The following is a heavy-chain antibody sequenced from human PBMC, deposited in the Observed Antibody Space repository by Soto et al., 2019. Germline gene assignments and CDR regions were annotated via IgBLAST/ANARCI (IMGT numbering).Heavy chain of an antibody. Sequence: GGSRRLSGAASGFTFSSYAMSWGRQSPGKGLEWVSATSGSGGSTYYADSVKGRFTISTDNSKNTLDLQVNGLGAEYTARYYCANGRGELPLEFDNWGQGTLVTVSS. J-gene: IGHJ4*02. CDR2: TSGSGGST. CDR3: ANGRGELPLEFDN. V-gene: IGHV3-23*01. D-gene: IGHD1-7*01. CDR1: GFTFSSYA.